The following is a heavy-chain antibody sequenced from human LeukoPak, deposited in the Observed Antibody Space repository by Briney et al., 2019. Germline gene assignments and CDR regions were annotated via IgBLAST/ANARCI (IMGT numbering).Heavy chain of an antibody. J-gene: IGHJ4*02. D-gene: IGHD6-19*01. Sequence: GGSLRLSCAASGFTFSTYWMHWVRQAPGKGLVWVSHINTVGSRTDYTDSVKGRFTVSRDNAKNTLYLQMNSLRAEDTAVYYCARAGYSSGWLGYWGQGTLVTVSS. V-gene: IGHV3-74*01. CDR2: INTVGSRT. CDR3: ARAGYSSGWLGY. CDR1: GFTFSTYW.